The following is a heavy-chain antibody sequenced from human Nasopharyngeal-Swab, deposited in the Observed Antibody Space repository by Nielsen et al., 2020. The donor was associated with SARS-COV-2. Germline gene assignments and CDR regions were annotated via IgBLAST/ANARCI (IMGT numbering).Heavy chain of an antibody. D-gene: IGHD5-12*01. CDR2: ITSGNSV. CDR1: GFTFSPYT. J-gene: IGHJ4*02. Sequence: GESLKISCATSGFTFSPYTMTWVRQAPGKGLQWISYITSGNSVQYAESVRGRFTISRDNAKKSLYLQMNSQTAEDTAVYYCARERGGGYGDYWGQGTLVTVSS. CDR3: ARERGGGYGDY. V-gene: IGHV3-48*04.